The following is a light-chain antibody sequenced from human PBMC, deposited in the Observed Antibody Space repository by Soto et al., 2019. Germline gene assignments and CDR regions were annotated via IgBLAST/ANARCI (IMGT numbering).Light chain of an antibody. V-gene: IGLV2-11*01. CDR2: DVS. CDR1: SSDVGGYNY. CDR3: CSYAGSPWV. Sequence: QSVLTQPHSVSGSPGQSVTISCTGTSSDVGGYNYVSWYQQHPGKAPKLMIYDVSKRPSGVPDRFSGSKSGNTASLTISGLQAEDEADYYCCSYAGSPWVFGGGTKLTVL. J-gene: IGLJ3*02.